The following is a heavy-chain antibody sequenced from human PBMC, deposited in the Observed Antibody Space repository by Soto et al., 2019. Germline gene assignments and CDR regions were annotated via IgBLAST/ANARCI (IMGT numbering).Heavy chain of an antibody. V-gene: IGHV3-21*01. J-gene: IGHJ5*02. CDR2: ISSSSSYI. CDR3: ARVGHYCGGDCYSQKPYNWFDP. CDR1: GFTFSSYS. D-gene: IGHD2-21*02. Sequence: PGGSLRLSCAASGFTFSSYSMNWVRQAPGKGLEWVSSISSSSSYIYYADSVKGRFTISRDNAKNSLYLQMNSLRAEDTAVYYCARVGHYCGGDCYSQKPYNWFDPWGQGTLVTVSS.